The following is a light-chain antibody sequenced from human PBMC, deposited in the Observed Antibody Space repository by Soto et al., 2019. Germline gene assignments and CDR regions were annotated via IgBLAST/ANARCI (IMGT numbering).Light chain of an antibody. V-gene: IGLV1-40*01. Sequence: QAVVTQPPSVSGAPGQRVTISCTGSRSNIGAGYDVHWYQQIPGTAPKLLIYRNHDRPSGVPDRFSGSKSGTSASLAITGLHAEDEADYYCQSYDTSVSGARVFGGGTKVTVL. CDR3: QSYDTSVSGARV. J-gene: IGLJ3*02. CDR1: RSNIGAGYD. CDR2: RNH.